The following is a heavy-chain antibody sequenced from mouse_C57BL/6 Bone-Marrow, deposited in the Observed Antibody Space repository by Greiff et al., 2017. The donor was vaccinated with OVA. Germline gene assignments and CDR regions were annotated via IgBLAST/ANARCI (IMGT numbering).Heavy chain of an antibody. CDR3: TRICYSNL. D-gene: IGHD2-5*01. CDR2: IDPETGGT. J-gene: IGHJ3*02. V-gene: IGHV1-15*01. CDR1: GYTFTDYE. Sequence: VQLQQSGAELVRPGASVTLSCKASGYTFTDYEMHWVKQTPVHGLEWIGAIDPETGGTAYNQKFKGKAILTADKSSSTAYMELRSLTSEDSAVYYCTRICYSNLWGQGTLVTVSA.